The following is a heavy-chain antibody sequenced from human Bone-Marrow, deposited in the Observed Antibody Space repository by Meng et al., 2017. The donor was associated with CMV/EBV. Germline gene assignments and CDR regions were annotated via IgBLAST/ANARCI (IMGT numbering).Heavy chain of an antibody. V-gene: IGHV3-15*01. Sequence: WVASGFTFPSAWMTWVRQAPGLGLEWVGHIKSETHGGTADYAAPVKGRFIISRDDSKNMLSLQMNSLKTEDTAIYYCVKHQYGALNYWGQGTLVTVSS. CDR2: IKSETHGGTA. CDR1: GFTFPSAW. D-gene: IGHD4/OR15-4a*01. J-gene: IGHJ4*02. CDR3: VKHQYGALNY.